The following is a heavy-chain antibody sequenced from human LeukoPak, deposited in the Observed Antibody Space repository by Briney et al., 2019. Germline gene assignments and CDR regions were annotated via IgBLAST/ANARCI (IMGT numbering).Heavy chain of an antibody. Sequence: PGGSLRLSCAASGFTFSSYAMSWVRQAPGKGLEWVSAISGNGGSTYYADSVKGRFTISRDNAKNTLYLQMNSLRAEDTALYYCAKEECYDSSCYPIQYFQHWGQGTLVTVSS. J-gene: IGHJ1*01. CDR2: ISGNGGST. V-gene: IGHV3-23*01. CDR3: AKEECYDSSCYPIQYFQH. CDR1: GFTFSSYA. D-gene: IGHD3-22*01.